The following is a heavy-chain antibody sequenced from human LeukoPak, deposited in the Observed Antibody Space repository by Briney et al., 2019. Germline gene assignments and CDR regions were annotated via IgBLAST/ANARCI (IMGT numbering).Heavy chain of an antibody. CDR3: ARGPGYSYGINFDY. CDR2: IHYSGST. V-gene: IGHV4-39*01. Sequence: SETLSLTCTVSGGSISSASYYWGWIRQPPGKGLQWIGSIHYSGSTYYNPSLKSRVTISVDTSKNQFSLKLRSVTAADTAVYYCARGPGYSYGINFDYWGQGTLVTVSS. D-gene: IGHD5-18*01. J-gene: IGHJ4*02. CDR1: GGSISSASYY.